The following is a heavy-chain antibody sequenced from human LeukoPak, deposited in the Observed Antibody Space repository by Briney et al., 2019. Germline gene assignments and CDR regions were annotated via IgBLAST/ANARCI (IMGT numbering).Heavy chain of an antibody. CDR2: IYYSGST. Sequence: SETLSLTCTVSGGSISSSSYYWGWIRQPPGKGLEWIGSIYYSGSTYYNPSLKSRVTISVDTSKNQFSLKLSSVTAADTAVYYCARAKSSWYASGYYYYYMDVWGKGTTVTVSS. D-gene: IGHD6-13*01. CDR3: ARAKSSWYASGYYYYYMDV. V-gene: IGHV4-39*07. J-gene: IGHJ6*03. CDR1: GGSISSSSYY.